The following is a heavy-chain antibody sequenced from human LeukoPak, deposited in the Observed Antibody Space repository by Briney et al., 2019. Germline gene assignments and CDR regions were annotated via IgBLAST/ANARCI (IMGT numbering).Heavy chain of an antibody. CDR2: ISSSSSYI. V-gene: IGHV3-21*01. CDR1: GFTFSSYS. J-gene: IGHJ4*02. D-gene: IGHD5-18*01. Sequence: GGSLRLSCAASGFTFSSYSMNWVRQAPGKGLEWVSSISSSSSYIYYADSVKGRFTISGDNAKNSLYLQMNSLRAEDTAVYYCARDRWGYSWNFDYWGQGTLVTVSS. CDR3: ARDRWGYSWNFDY.